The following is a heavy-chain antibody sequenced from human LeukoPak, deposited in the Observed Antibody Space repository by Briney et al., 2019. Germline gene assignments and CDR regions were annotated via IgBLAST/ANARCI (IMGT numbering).Heavy chain of an antibody. D-gene: IGHD6-19*01. Sequence: SETLSLTCTVSGGSISSYYWSWIRQPAGKGLEWIGRIYTSGSTNYNPSLKSRVTMSVDTSKNQFSLKLSSVTAADTAVYYCARDIAVAGTNLDYFDYWGQGTLVTLSS. CDR3: ARDIAVAGTNLDYFDY. CDR1: GGSISSYY. V-gene: IGHV4-4*07. J-gene: IGHJ4*02. CDR2: IYTSGST.